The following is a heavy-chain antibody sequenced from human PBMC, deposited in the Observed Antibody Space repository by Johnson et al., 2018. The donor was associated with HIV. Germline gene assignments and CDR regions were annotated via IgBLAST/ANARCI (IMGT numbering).Heavy chain of an antibody. CDR2: IYSGGST. CDR1: GFTVSSNY. V-gene: IGHV3-53*01. J-gene: IGHJ3*02. CDR3: ARESFDAFDI. Sequence: VQLVESGGGLIQPGGSLRLSCAASGFTVSSNYMSWVRQAPGKGLEWVSVIYSGGSTYYADSVKGRFTISRDKAQNSLYLQMNSLRAEDTAVYYCARESFDAFDIWGQGTMVTVSS.